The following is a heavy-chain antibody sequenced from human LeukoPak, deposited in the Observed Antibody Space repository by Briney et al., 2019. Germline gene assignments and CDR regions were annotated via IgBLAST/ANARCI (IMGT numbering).Heavy chain of an antibody. CDR1: GFTFSSYA. CDR3: AKMVTMIVVVFDY. D-gene: IGHD3-22*01. CDR2: ISGSGGST. Sequence: GGSLRLSCAASGFTFSSYAMSWVRQAPGKGLEWVSAISGSGGSTYYADSVKGGFTISRDNSKNTLYLQMNSLRAEDTAVYYCAKMVTMIVVVFDYWGQGTLVTVSS. V-gene: IGHV3-23*01. J-gene: IGHJ4*02.